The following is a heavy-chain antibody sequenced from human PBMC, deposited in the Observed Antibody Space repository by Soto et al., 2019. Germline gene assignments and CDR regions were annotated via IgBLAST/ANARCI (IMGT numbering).Heavy chain of an antibody. CDR3: ARDRYDFWSVDY. CDR2: ISSSSSYI. V-gene: IGHV3-21*01. J-gene: IGHJ4*02. Sequence: GGSLRLSCAASGFTFTDYAISWVRQAPGKGLEWVSSISSSSSYIYYADSVKGRFTISRGNAKNSLYLQMNSLRAEDTAVYYCARDRYDFWSVDYWGQGTLVTVSS. D-gene: IGHD3-3*01. CDR1: GFTFTDYA.